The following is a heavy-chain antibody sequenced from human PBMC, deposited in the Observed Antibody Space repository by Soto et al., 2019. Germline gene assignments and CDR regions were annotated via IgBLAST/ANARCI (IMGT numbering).Heavy chain of an antibody. D-gene: IGHD5-18*01. CDR2: IYTYNGNT. Sequence: ASVKVSCKASGYTFTSYGISWVRQAPGQGLEWMGWIYTYNGNTDYAQIVQGRVTMTTDTSTSTAYMELRNLRSDDTAVYYCGRETAGGYGHTTLDYWGQGTPVTVSP. J-gene: IGHJ4*02. V-gene: IGHV1-18*01. CDR1: GYTFTSYG. CDR3: GRETAGGYGHTTLDY.